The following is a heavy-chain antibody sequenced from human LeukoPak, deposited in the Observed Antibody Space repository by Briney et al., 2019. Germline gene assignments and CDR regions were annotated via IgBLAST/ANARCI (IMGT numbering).Heavy chain of an antibody. Sequence: SETLSLTCTVSGGSISSYYWSWIRQPPGKGLEWIGYIYSSGSTNYNPSLKSRITISVDTSKNQFSLKLSSVTAAGTAVYYCARERLVEMSTIFDFWGQGTLVTVSS. CDR1: GGSISSYY. J-gene: IGHJ4*02. D-gene: IGHD5-24*01. CDR3: ARERLVEMSTIFDF. CDR2: IYSSGST. V-gene: IGHV4-59*01.